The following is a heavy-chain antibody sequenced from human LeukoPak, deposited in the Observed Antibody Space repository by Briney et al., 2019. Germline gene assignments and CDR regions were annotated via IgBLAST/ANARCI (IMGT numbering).Heavy chain of an antibody. CDR1: GGTFSSYA. Sequence: GASVKVSCKASGGTFSSYAISWVRQAPGQGLEWMGGIIPIFGTANYAQKFQGRVTITADESTSTAYMELSSLRSEDTAVYYCARGIQLWPWGSGYFDYWGQGTLVTVSS. D-gene: IGHD5-18*01. CDR2: IIPIFGTA. V-gene: IGHV1-69*13. J-gene: IGHJ4*02. CDR3: ARGIQLWPWGSGYFDY.